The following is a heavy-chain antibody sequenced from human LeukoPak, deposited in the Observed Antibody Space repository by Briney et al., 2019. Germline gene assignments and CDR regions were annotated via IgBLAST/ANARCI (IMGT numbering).Heavy chain of an antibody. V-gene: IGHV4-31*03. CDR3: ARGKPDNWNLDY. J-gene: IGHJ4*02. CDR2: IYYSGST. Sequence: PSETLSLTRTVSVGSISSGVYYWSWTRQHPGKGLEWIGYIYYSGSTYYNPSLKSRVTLSVDTSKNQFSLKLSSVTAADTAVYYCARGKPDNWNLDYWGQGTLVTVSS. D-gene: IGHD1-20*01. CDR1: VGSISSGVYY.